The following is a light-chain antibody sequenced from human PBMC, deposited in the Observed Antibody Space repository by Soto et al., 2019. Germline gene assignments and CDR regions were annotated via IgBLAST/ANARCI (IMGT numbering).Light chain of an antibody. J-gene: IGLJ1*01. CDR3: SSYISSSTYV. V-gene: IGLV2-14*01. CDR2: NIS. Sequence: QSVLTQPASVSGSPGQSITISCTGTSSDIGRYNYVSWYQQYPGKAHKFIINNISNRPFGVSIRFSGSKSGNTAFLTISGLQAEDEADYYCSSYISSSTYVFGTGP. CDR1: SSDIGRYNY.